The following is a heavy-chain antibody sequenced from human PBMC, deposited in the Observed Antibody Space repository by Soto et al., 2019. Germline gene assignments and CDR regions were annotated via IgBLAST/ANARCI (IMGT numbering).Heavy chain of an antibody. D-gene: IGHD1-26*01. Sequence: EVQLLESGGGLVQPGGSLRLSCAASGFTFSSYAMSWVRQAPGKGLEWVSGISGNGGSTYYADSVKGRFTISRDNSKNTLYLQMNSLRAEDTAVYYCAKASGRDTGAIDYWGQGTLVTVSS. J-gene: IGHJ4*02. CDR1: GFTFSSYA. CDR3: AKASGRDTGAIDY. V-gene: IGHV3-23*01. CDR2: ISGNGGST.